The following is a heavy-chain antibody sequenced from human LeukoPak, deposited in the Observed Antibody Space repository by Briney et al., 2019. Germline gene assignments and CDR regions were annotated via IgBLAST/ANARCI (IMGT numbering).Heavy chain of an antibody. V-gene: IGHV4-59*01. CDR3: SRGLSDVY. CDR1: GDSISSYY. Sequence: KPSETLSLTCTVSGDSISSYYWSWIREAPGKGLEWIGYIYDSGSTNYNPSLTSRLTMSVDTSKNQFSLKLSSVTAADTAVYYCSRGLSDVYWGQGTLVTVSS. CDR2: IYDSGST. J-gene: IGHJ4*02.